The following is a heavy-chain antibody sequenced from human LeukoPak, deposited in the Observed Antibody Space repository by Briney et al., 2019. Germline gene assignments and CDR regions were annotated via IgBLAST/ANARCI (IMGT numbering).Heavy chain of an antibody. V-gene: IGHV3-23*01. CDR1: GFTFSSYG. Sequence: GGSLRLSCAASGFTFSSYGMSWVRQAPGKGLEWVSAISGSGGSTYYADSVKGRFTISRDNSKNTLYLQMNSLRAEDTAVYYCAKDFYYYDSSGYYGSCFDYWGQGTLVTVSS. J-gene: IGHJ4*02. D-gene: IGHD3-22*01. CDR3: AKDFYYYDSSGYYGSCFDY. CDR2: ISGSGGST.